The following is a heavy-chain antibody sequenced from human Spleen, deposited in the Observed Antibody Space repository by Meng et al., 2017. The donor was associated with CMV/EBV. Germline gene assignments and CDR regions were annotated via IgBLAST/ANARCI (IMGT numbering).Heavy chain of an antibody. V-gene: IGHV3-21*01. J-gene: IGHJ4*02. Sequence: LSCAASGFNFSSKSMNWVRQAPGKGLKWVSSISSSSSYIYYADSVKGRFTISRDNAKNSLSLQMNSLRAEDTAVYYCATASIYYFDYWGQGALVTVSS. CDR1: GFNFSSKS. CDR3: ATASIYYFDY. D-gene: IGHD2/OR15-2a*01. CDR2: ISSSSSYI.